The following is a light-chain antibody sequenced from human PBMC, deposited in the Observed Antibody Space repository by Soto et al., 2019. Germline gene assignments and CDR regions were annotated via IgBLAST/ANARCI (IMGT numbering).Light chain of an antibody. V-gene: IGLV3-21*04. CDR3: QVWDIMTDNYV. J-gene: IGLJ1*01. Sequence: SYELTQPPSVSVAPEKTATITCGGNNIGNKRVHWYRQKPGQAPVLLISYDSDRPSGIPERFSGSNSENTATLTISRVEAGDEADYYCQVWDIMTDNYVFGSGTNLTVL. CDR1: NIGNKR. CDR2: YDS.